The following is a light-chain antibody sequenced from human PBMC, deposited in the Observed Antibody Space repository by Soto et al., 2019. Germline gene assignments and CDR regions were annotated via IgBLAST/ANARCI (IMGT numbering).Light chain of an antibody. V-gene: IGKV3-11*01. CDR2: DTS. CDR1: GTIRGL. J-gene: IGKJ1*01. CDR3: QQNKDWPGT. Sequence: EIVLTQSPATLSLSPGERATLSCRASGTIRGLLAWYQPRPGQPPRLLIYDTSNWATGIPVRFSGSGSGTEFTLTISSLQSEDFGVYYCQQNKDWPGTFGQGTKVDIK.